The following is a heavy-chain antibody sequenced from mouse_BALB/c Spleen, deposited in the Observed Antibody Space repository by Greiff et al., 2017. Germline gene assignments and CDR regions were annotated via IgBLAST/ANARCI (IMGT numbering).Heavy chain of an antibody. D-gene: IGHD2-14*01. V-gene: IGHV1S135*01. CDR1: GYAFTSYN. Sequence: EVQLQQSGPELVKPGASVKVSCKASGYAFTSYNMYWVKQSHGKSLEWIGYIDPYNGGTSYNQKFKGKATLTADKSSSTAYMQLSSLTSEDSAVYFCARVGVRRDYAMDYWGQGTSVTVSS. J-gene: IGHJ4*01. CDR2: IDPYNGGT. CDR3: ARVGVRRDYAMDY.